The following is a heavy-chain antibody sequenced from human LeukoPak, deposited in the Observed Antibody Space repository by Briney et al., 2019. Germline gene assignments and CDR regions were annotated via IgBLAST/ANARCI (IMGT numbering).Heavy chain of an antibody. CDR3: AKSPTVDAAFDI. J-gene: IGHJ3*02. Sequence: GGSLRLSCAASGFTFSSYAMNWVRQAPWKGLEWVSGIGYTGDSTFYADSVKGRFTVSRDSSKNTLFLHMNSLRAEDTALYYCAKSPTVDAAFDIWGQGTMVTVSS. V-gene: IGHV3-23*01. CDR2: IGYTGDST. D-gene: IGHD4-23*01. CDR1: GFTFSSYA.